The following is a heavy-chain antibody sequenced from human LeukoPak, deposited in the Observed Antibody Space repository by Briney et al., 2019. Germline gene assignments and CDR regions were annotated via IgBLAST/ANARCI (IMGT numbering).Heavy chain of an antibody. J-gene: IGHJ6*02. D-gene: IGHD5-18*01. CDR1: GFTFTSYG. CDR3: ARHDTAMATDYGMDV. CDR2: IWYDGSNK. V-gene: IGHV3-33*01. Sequence: PGGSLRLSCAASGFTFTSYGMHWVRQAPGKGLEWVAAIWYDGSNKYYADSAKGRFTISRDNSKNMLYLQMNSLRAEDTAVYYCARHDTAMATDYGMDVWGQGTTVTVSS.